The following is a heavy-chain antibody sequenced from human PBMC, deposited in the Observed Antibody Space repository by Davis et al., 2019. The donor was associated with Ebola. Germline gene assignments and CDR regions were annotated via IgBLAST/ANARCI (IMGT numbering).Heavy chain of an antibody. CDR2: ISSSSSYI. D-gene: IGHD6-6*01. CDR3: AREPPNRRQLVRYFDY. Sequence: GESLKISCAASGFTFSSYSMNWVRQAPGKGLEWVSTISSSSSYIYYADSVKGRFTISRDNAKNSLYLQMNSLRAEDTAVYYCAREPPNRRQLVRYFDYWGQGTLVTVSS. J-gene: IGHJ4*02. CDR1: GFTFSSYS. V-gene: IGHV3-21*01.